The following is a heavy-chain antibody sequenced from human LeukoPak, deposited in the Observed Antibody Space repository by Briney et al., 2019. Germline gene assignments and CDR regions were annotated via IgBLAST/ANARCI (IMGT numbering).Heavy chain of an antibody. CDR1: GYTFTGYY. V-gene: IGHV1-46*01. CDR2: INPSGGST. CDR3: ARGTLWFGELFRNYFDY. Sequence: ASVKVSCKASGYTFTGYYMHWVRQAPGQGLEWMGIINPSGGSTSYAQKFQGRVTMTRDMSTTTVYMELSSLRSEDTAVYYCARGTLWFGELFRNYFDYWGQGTLVTVSS. D-gene: IGHD3-10*01. J-gene: IGHJ4*02.